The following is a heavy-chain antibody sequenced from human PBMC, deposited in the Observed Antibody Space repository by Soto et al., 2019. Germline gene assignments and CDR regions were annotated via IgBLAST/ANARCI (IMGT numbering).Heavy chain of an antibody. V-gene: IGHV3-48*02. CDR2: ISSSSSTI. CDR1: GFTFSSYS. Sequence: GGSLRLSCAASGFTFSSYSMNWVRQAPGKGLEWVSYISSSSSTIYYADSVKGRFTISRDNAKNSLYLQMNSLRDEDTAVYYCARDRRRYYYDSSVDPPFDPWGQGTLVTVSS. D-gene: IGHD3-22*01. J-gene: IGHJ5*02. CDR3: ARDRRRYYYDSSVDPPFDP.